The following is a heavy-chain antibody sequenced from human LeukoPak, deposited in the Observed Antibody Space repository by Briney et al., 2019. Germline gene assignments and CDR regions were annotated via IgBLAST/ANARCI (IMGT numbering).Heavy chain of an antibody. CDR1: GFTFSGSA. D-gene: IGHD2-2*01. J-gene: IGHJ6*04. CDR3: TRRDIVVVPAAIHEEV. CDR2: IRSKANSYAT. Sequence: GGSLRLSCAASGFTFSGSAMHWVRQASGKGQEWVGRIRSKANSYATAYAASVKGRFTISRDDSKNTAYLQMNSLKTEDTAVYYCTRRDIVVVPAAIHEEVWGKGTTVTVSS. V-gene: IGHV3-73*01.